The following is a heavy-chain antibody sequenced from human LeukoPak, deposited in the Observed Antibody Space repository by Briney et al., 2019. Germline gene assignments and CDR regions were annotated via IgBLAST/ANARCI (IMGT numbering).Heavy chain of an antibody. CDR1: GFTFSSYS. CDR3: ARGPNYYDILTGYSGVIAVVDFDY. Sequence: PGGSLRLSCAASGFTFSSYSMNWVRQAPGKGLEWVSSISSSSSYIYYADSVKGRFTISRDNAKNSLYLQMNSLRAEDTAVYYCARGPNYYDILTGYSGVIAVVDFDYWGQGTLVTVSS. J-gene: IGHJ4*02. D-gene: IGHD3-9*01. CDR2: ISSSSSYI. V-gene: IGHV3-21*01.